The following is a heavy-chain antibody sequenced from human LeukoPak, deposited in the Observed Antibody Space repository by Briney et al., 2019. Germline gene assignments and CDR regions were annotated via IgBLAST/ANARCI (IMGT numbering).Heavy chain of an antibody. Sequence: ASVKVSCKASGYTFTDYYMHWVRQAPGQGFEWMGWINPNDGDTNYAQKFQGRVTMTRDTSISTAHMEVSRLRSDDTAVYYCAKEARGHHFDYWGQGTLVTVSS. CDR3: AKEARGHHFDY. D-gene: IGHD1-26*01. CDR1: GYTFTDYY. V-gene: IGHV1-2*02. CDR2: INPNDGDT. J-gene: IGHJ4*02.